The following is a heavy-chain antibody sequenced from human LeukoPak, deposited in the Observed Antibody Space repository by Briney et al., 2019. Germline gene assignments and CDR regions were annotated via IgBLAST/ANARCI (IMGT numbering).Heavy chain of an antibody. Sequence: GGSMRLSCAASGFTFNSYSMNWVRQAPGKGLEWVSYISSSSTIYYADSVKGRFTISRDNAKNSLYLQMNSLRAEDTAVYYCASRSDWFDPWGQGTLVTVSS. CDR2: ISSSSTI. J-gene: IGHJ5*02. V-gene: IGHV3-48*04. CDR3: ASRSDWFDP. CDR1: GFTFNSYS.